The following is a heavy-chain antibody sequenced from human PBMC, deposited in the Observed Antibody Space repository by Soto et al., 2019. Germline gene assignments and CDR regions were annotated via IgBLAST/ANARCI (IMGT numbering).Heavy chain of an antibody. J-gene: IGHJ5*02. V-gene: IGHV1-69*15. Sequence: QVQLVKSGAEVKKPGSSVKVSCKASGDTFSNYAITWARQAPGQGLEWVARIIPIFGTTNVAQKFQGRVTINADESTTTAYMELSGLRSDDTAVYFCAKDAGADGYFGNWLDPWGQGTLVTVSS. CDR1: GDTFSNYA. CDR3: AKDAGADGYFGNWLDP. D-gene: IGHD5-12*01. CDR2: IIPIFGTT.